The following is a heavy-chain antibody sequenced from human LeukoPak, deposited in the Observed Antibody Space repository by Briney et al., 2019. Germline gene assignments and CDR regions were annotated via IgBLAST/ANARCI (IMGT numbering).Heavy chain of an antibody. Sequence: SETLSLTCTVSGGSISSSTYYWGWIRQPPGKGLEWIGSINYSGTTYYNPSLKSRVTVSVDTSKNHFSLKLSSVTAADTAVYYCARLPIVVVPSTSFDIWGQGTMVTVSS. CDR2: INYSGTT. CDR1: GGSISSSTYY. V-gene: IGHV4-39*02. J-gene: IGHJ3*02. CDR3: ARLPIVVVPSTSFDI. D-gene: IGHD2-2*01.